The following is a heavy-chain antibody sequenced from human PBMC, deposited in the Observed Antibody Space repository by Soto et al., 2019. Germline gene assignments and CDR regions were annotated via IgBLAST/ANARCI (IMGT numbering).Heavy chain of an antibody. CDR1: GGSFSGYY. D-gene: IGHD5-12*01. Sequence: PSETLSLTCAVYGGSFSGYYWSWIRQPPGKGLEWIGEINHSGSTNYNPSLKSRVTISVDTPKNQFSLKLSSVTAADTAVYYCARWLNYYYYGMDVCGQGTTVTVSS. V-gene: IGHV4-34*01. J-gene: IGHJ6*02. CDR2: INHSGST. CDR3: ARWLNYYYYGMDV.